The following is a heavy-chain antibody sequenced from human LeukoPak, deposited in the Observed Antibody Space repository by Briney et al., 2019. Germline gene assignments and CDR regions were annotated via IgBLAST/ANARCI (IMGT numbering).Heavy chain of an antibody. CDR3: ARERVVVVAAASDAFDI. CDR1: GGSISSGGYY. Sequence: PSETLSLTCTVSGGSISSGGYYWSWIRQHPGKGLEWIGYIYYSGSTYYNPSLKSRVTISVDTSKNQFSLKLSSVTAADTAVYYCARERVVVVAAASDAFDIWGQGTMVTVSS. J-gene: IGHJ3*02. D-gene: IGHD2-15*01. CDR2: IYYSGST. V-gene: IGHV4-31*03.